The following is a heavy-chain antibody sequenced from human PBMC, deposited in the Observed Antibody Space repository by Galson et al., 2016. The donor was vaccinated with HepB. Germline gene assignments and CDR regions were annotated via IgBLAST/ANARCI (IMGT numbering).Heavy chain of an antibody. D-gene: IGHD1-26*01. CDR2: ISHSGST. CDR3: ARLTGYSGSFYFPY. V-gene: IGHV4-30-2*01. CDR1: GGSITTVGYA. Sequence: TLSLTCAVSGGSITTVGYAWSWIRQPPGKGLEWIGYISHSGSTYSNPSLKSRVIISVDGFKNQFSLKLNSVTAADSAVYYCARLTGYSGSFYFPYWGQGTLVTVSS. J-gene: IGHJ4*02.